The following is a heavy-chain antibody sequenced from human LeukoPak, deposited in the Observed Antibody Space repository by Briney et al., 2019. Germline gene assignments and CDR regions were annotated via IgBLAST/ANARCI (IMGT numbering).Heavy chain of an antibody. CDR3: ARWSGSVTARNYYYYMDV. V-gene: IGHV4-4*07. J-gene: IGHJ6*03. CDR2: IYTSGTT. D-gene: IGHD6-6*01. CDR1: GGSMKNCH. Sequence: SETLSLTCTVSGGSMKNCHWTWIRQPPGSGLEWIGRIYTSGTTDYNPSLRTRVTISVDASRNQFSLNLSSVTAADTAVYYCARWSGSVTARNYYYYMDVWGEGTTVTVSS.